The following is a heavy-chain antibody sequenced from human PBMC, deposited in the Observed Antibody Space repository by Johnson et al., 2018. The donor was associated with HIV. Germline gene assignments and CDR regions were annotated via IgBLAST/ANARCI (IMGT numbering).Heavy chain of an antibody. CDR1: GFTFSSYG. Sequence: VQLVESGGGVVQPGGSLRLSCAASGFTFSSYGMHWVRQAPGKGLEWVAFIRYDGSSKYYTESLKGRISISRDNSMNTLYLQMNSLRAEDTAVYYCATFGYTSGWIVTDDAFDVWGHGTLVTVSS. J-gene: IGHJ3*01. CDR3: ATFGYTSGWIVTDDAFDV. D-gene: IGHD6-19*01. CDR2: IRYDGSSK. V-gene: IGHV3-30*02.